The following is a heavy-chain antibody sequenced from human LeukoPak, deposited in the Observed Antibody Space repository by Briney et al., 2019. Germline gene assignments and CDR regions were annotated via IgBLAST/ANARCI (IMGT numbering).Heavy chain of an antibody. CDR1: GGSFSGYY. V-gene: IGHV4-34*01. J-gene: IGHJ4*02. Sequence: SETLSLTCAVYGGSFSGYYWSWIRQPPGEGLEWIGEINHSGSTNYNPSLKSRVTISVDTSKNQFSLKLSSVTAADTAVYYCARTGYYGSGSYYIKNDYWGQGTLVTVSS. CDR2: INHSGST. D-gene: IGHD3-10*01. CDR3: ARTGYYGSGSYYIKNDY.